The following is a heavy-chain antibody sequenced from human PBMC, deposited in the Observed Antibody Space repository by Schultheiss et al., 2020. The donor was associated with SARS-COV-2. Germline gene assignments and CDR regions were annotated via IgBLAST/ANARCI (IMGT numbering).Heavy chain of an antibody. CDR1: GYTFTGYY. CDR2: INPNSGST. CDR3: ARDPSFGYYGMDV. V-gene: IGHV1-2*02. D-gene: IGHD3-10*01. Sequence: ASVKVSCKASGYTFTGYYMHWVRQAPGQGLEWMGWINPNSGSTGYAQKFQGRVTMTRSTSISTAYLELSSLRSDDTAVYYCARDPSFGYYGMDVWGQGTTVTVSS. J-gene: IGHJ6*02.